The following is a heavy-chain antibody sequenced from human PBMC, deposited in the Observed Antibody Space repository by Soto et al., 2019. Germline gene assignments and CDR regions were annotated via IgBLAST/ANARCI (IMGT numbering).Heavy chain of an antibody. CDR1: GYTFTSYG. CDR3: ACASSIAAPDY. V-gene: IGHV1-3*01. CDR2: INAGNGNT. D-gene: IGHD6-6*01. J-gene: IGHJ4*02. Sequence: ASVKVSCKASGYTFTSYGISWVRQAPGQGLEWMGWINAGNGNTKYSQKFQGRVTITRDTSASTAYMELSSLRSEDTAVYYCACASSIAAPDYWGQGTLVTVSS.